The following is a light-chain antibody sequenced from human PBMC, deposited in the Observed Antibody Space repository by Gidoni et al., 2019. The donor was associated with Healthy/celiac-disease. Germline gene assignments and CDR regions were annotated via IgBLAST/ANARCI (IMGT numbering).Light chain of an antibody. CDR2: GAS. J-gene: IGKJ3*01. V-gene: IGKV3-15*01. Sequence: EIVMTQSPATLSVSPGERATLSCRASQNVSSNLAWYQQKPGQAPRLLIYGASTRATGIPARFSGSGSGTEFTLTISSLQSEDFAVYYCQQYNNWPPVTFGPGTKVDIK. CDR3: QQYNNWPPVT. CDR1: QNVSSN.